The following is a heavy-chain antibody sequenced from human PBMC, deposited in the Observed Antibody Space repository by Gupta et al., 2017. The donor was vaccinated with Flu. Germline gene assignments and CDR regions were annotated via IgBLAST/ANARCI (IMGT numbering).Heavy chain of an antibody. D-gene: IGHD1-26*01. Sequence: QMPGKGLEWMGIIYPGDSDTRYSPSFQGQVTISADKSISTAYLQWSSLKASDTAMYYCARRVGATPGNWFDPWGQGTLVTVSS. J-gene: IGHJ5*02. CDR2: IYPGDSDT. V-gene: IGHV5-51*01. CDR3: ARRVGATPGNWFDP.